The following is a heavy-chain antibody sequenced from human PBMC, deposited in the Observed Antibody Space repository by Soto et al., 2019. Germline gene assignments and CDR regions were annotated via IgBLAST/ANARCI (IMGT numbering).Heavy chain of an antibody. CDR3: TREDA. Sequence: VGSLRLACKASSFIFTDYALHCVRQAPGKGRGWVSVISYNGSGQYYSDSVKGRYTISRDNSKNTLYLQMNSLRPEDTAVYYCTREDAWGQGIRVTVSS. CDR2: ISYNGSGQ. CDR1: SFIFTDYA. J-gene: IGHJ4*02. V-gene: IGHV3-30-3*01.